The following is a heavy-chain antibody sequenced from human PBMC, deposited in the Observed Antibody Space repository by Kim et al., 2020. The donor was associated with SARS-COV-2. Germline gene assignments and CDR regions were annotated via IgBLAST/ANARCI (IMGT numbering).Heavy chain of an antibody. Sequence: GGSLRLSCAASGFTFSSYAMSWVRQAPGKGLEWVSAISGSGGSTYYADSVKGRFTISRDNSKNTLYLQMNSLRAEDTAVYYCAKDRLRYFDLTHWFDPWGQGTLVTVSS. CDR1: GFTFSSYA. V-gene: IGHV3-23*01. CDR2: ISGSGGST. J-gene: IGHJ5*02. CDR3: AKDRLRYFDLTHWFDP. D-gene: IGHD3-9*01.